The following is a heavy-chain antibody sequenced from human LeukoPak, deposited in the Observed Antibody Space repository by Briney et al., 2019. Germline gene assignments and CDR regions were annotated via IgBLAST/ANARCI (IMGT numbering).Heavy chain of an antibody. CDR1: GGSISSYY. Sequence: SETLSLTCTVSGGSISSYYWSWIRQPPGKGLEWIGYIYYSGSTNYNPSLKSRVTISVDTSKNQFSLKLSSVTAADTAVYYCARASIAAAGTTYYFDYWGQGTLVTVSS. V-gene: IGHV4-59*01. CDR2: IYYSGST. D-gene: IGHD6-13*01. CDR3: ARASIAAAGTTYYFDY. J-gene: IGHJ4*02.